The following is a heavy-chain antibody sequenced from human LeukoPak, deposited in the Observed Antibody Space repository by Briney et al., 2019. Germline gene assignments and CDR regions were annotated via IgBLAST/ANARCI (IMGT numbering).Heavy chain of an antibody. D-gene: IGHD2-15*01. CDR2: IYYSGCT. V-gene: IGHV4-39*01. J-gene: IGHJ3*02. Sequence: SETLSLTCTVSGGSISSSCYYWGWLRPPPGKGLVWIGSIYYSGCTYYTPSLTSRVTISVDTSKNQFSLKLSSGTAADTAVYYCARGMLVYCSGGSCSPSDAFDIWGQGTMVTVSS. CDR3: ARGMLVYCSGGSCSPSDAFDI. CDR1: GGSISSSCYY.